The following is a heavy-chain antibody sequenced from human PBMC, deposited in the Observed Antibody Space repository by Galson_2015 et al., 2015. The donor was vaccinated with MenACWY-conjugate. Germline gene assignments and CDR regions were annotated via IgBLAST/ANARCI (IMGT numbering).Heavy chain of an antibody. CDR3: ARQTFGWSVDL. Sequence: SLRLSCAASGFTFSTYNMNWVRQAPGKGLEWVSYISSSSTTTYYADSVKGRFTISRDNTKNSLYPQMNSLKDEDTAVYYCARQTFGWSVDLRRRGTLVNISS. CDR1: GFTFSTYN. V-gene: IGHV3-48*02. CDR2: ISSSSTTT. J-gene: IGHJ2*01. D-gene: IGHD3-16*01.